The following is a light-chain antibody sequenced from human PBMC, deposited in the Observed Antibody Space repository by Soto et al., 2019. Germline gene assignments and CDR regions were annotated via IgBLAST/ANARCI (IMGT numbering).Light chain of an antibody. V-gene: IGKV2-28*01. CDR2: KAS. Sequence: DIVMTQSPLSLPVTPGEPASISCRSSQSLLHSNGYNYLAWYQQKPGKAPQLLIYKASTLQSGVPSRFSGSGSGTEFTLTISSLQPDDFATYYCQQYVTAFRTFGQGTKVDIK. CDR3: QQYVTAFRT. CDR1: QSLLHSNGYNY. J-gene: IGKJ1*01.